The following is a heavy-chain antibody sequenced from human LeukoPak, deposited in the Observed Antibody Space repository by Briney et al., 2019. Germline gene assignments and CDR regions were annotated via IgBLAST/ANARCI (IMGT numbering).Heavy chain of an antibody. CDR2: MGSSGSHI. D-gene: IGHD2-8*01. CDR3: AKTGGYCTTNCRGMGNRFES. CDR1: GFNFAIYS. V-gene: IGHV3-21*06. J-gene: IGHJ5*01. Sequence: PGGSLRLSCAASGFNFAIYSMSWVRQAPGKGLEWVASMGSSGSHIYYADSVKGRFTISRDNAQSSLYLQLNSLGAEDTAVYFCAKTGGYCTTNCRGMGNRFESWGQGALVAVSS.